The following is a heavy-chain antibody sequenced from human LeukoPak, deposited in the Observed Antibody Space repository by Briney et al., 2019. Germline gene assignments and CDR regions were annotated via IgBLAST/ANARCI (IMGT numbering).Heavy chain of an antibody. CDR2: IYYSGST. D-gene: IGHD1-7*01. Sequence: PSQTLSLTCTVSGGSISSGGYYWSWIRQHPGKGLEWIGYIYYSGSTYYNPSLKSRVTISVDTSKNQFSLKLSSVTAADTAAYYCARDIAGTRGGFNWFDPWGQGTLVTVSS. J-gene: IGHJ5*02. CDR1: GGSISSGGYY. V-gene: IGHV4-31*03. CDR3: ARDIAGTRGGFNWFDP.